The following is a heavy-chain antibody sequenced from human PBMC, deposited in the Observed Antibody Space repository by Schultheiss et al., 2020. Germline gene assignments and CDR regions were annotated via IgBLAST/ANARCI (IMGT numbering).Heavy chain of an antibody. CDR2: IYYSGST. Sequence: SETLSLTCTVSGGSVSTANDYWSWIRQPPGKGLEWIGYIYYSGSTNYNPSLKGRVTISVDTSKNQFSLKLSSVTAADTAVYYCASDQSSWGAAHDAFDIWGKGTRV. V-gene: IGHV4-61*01. CDR1: GGSVSTANDY. J-gene: IGHJ3*02. D-gene: IGHD3-16*01. CDR3: ASDQSSWGAAHDAFDI.